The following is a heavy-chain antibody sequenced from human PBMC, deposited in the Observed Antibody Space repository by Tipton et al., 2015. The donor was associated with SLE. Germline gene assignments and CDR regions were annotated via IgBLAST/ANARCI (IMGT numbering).Heavy chain of an antibody. CDR3: ATGGAAARPWYFDY. J-gene: IGHJ4*02. D-gene: IGHD6-6*01. V-gene: IGHV4-31*03. CDR1: GASISTGGYY. CDR2: IYFTGST. Sequence: TLSLTCTVSGASISTGGYYWSWIRQHPGKGLEWIGYIYFTGSTYYNPSPKSRVTISLDTSKNQFSLKLSSVTAADTALYYCATGGAAARPWYFDYWGQGTLVTVSS.